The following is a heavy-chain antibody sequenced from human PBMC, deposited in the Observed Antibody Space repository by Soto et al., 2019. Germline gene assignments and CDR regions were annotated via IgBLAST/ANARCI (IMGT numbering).Heavy chain of an antibody. Sequence: GGSLRLSCEISGLTFSSYALHWVRQAPGKGLKWVAVVSYDGTYKYYADSVKGRFTISRDNSRNTLYLQMNSLTVEDTAVYYCAREGHYSNSSGDYYGNWFDPWGQGTRVTVSS. CDR3: AREGHYSNSSGDYYGNWFDP. J-gene: IGHJ5*02. CDR2: VSYDGTYK. V-gene: IGHV3-30*04. CDR1: GLTFSSYA. D-gene: IGHD3-22*01.